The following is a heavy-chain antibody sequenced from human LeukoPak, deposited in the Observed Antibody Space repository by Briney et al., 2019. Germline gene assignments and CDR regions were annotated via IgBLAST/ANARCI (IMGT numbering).Heavy chain of an antibody. J-gene: IGHJ5*02. CDR2: IIPIFGTA. D-gene: IGHD5-24*01. Sequence: SVKVSCKASGGTFSSYAISWVRQAPGQGLEWMGGIIPIFGTANYAQKFQGRVTITADESTSTAYMGLSSLRSEDTAVYYCARVMATKTYNWFDPWGQGTLVTVSS. CDR3: ARVMATKTYNWFDP. V-gene: IGHV1-69*01. CDR1: GGTFSSYA.